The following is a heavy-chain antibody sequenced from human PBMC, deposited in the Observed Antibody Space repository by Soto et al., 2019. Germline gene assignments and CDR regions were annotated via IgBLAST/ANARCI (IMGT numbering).Heavy chain of an antibody. V-gene: IGHV1-46*01. CDR3: ARESFPTYYYYGMDV. CDR1: GYTFTNYY. Sequence: ASVKVSCKTSGYTFTNYYMQWVRQAPGQGLEWMGIINPSGGSTSYAQKFRGRVTMTRDTSTSTFYMELSSLSSEDTAVYYCARESFPTYYYYGMDVWGQGTTVTVSS. D-gene: IGHD2-21*01. CDR2: INPSGGST. J-gene: IGHJ6*02.